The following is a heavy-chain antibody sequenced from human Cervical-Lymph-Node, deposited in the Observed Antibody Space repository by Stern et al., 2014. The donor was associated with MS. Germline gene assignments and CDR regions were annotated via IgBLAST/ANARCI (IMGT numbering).Heavy chain of an antibody. J-gene: IGHJ4*02. V-gene: IGHV3-30-3*01. CDR2: ISHDGTNK. D-gene: IGHD3-10*01. CDR1: GFTFSSFA. CDR3: ARDPSRFGDNGYLDF. Sequence: VHLVESGGGLVQTGKSLRLSCAASGFTFSSFAMNWVRQAPGQGLQWLAVISHDGTNKYYAASVKGRFTISRDKSNNAVYLQISSLRLDDTAVYFCARDPSRFGDNGYLDFWGQGTLVTVSS.